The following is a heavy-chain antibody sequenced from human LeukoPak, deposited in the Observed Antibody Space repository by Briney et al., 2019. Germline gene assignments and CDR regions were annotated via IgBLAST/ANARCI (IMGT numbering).Heavy chain of an antibody. Sequence: SETLSLTCAVYGGSFSGYYWSWIRQPPGKGLEWIGEINHSGSTNYNPSLKSRVTISVDTSKNQFSLQLNSVTPEDTAVYYCARSGMGSGKYLFDYWGQGTLVTVSS. D-gene: IGHD3-10*01. CDR3: ARSGMGSGKYLFDY. V-gene: IGHV4-34*01. CDR2: INHSGST. J-gene: IGHJ4*02. CDR1: GGSFSGYY.